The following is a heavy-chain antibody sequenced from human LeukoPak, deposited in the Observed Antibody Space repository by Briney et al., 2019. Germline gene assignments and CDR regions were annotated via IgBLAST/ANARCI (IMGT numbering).Heavy chain of an antibody. V-gene: IGHV3-21*01. J-gene: IGHJ4*02. D-gene: IGHD4-17*01. CDR1: GFTFSTYH. Sequence: PGGSLRLSCAASGFTFSTYHMNWVRQAPGKGLEWVSFISTSGSSTFYADSMKGRFTISRDNAKSSLYLQMSSLRAEDTAVYYCAREPGNNGDLDYWGQGTLVTVSS. CDR2: ISTSGSST. CDR3: AREPGNNGDLDY.